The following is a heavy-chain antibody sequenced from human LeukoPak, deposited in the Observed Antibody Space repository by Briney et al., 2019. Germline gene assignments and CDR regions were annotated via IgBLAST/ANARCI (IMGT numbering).Heavy chain of an antibody. Sequence: SETLSLTCAVSGGSISSSNWWSWVRQPPGKGLEWIGEVYHSGSTNYNPSLKSRVTISVDKSKNQFSLKLSSVTAADTAVYYCARVSVGATDLFDYWGQGTLVTVSS. CDR3: ARVSVGATDLFDY. V-gene: IGHV4-4*02. CDR2: VYHSGST. J-gene: IGHJ4*02. CDR1: GGSISSSNW. D-gene: IGHD1-26*01.